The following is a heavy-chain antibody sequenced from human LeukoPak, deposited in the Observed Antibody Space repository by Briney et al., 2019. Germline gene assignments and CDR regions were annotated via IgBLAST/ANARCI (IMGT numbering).Heavy chain of an antibody. J-gene: IGHJ3*02. CDR3: ARGGRTTVTGNDAFDI. CDR2: IYYSGST. Sequence: SETLSLTCTVSGGSISSYYWSWIRQPPGKGLEWIGYIYYSGSTNYNPSLKSRVTISVDTSKNQFSLKLSSVTAADTAVYYCARGGRTTVTGNDAFDIWGQGTMVTVSS. D-gene: IGHD4-17*01. V-gene: IGHV4-59*12. CDR1: GGSISSYY.